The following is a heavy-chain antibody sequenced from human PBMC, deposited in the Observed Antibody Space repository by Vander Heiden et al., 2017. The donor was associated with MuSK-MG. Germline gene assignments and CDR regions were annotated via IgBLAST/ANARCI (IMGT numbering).Heavy chain of an antibody. Sequence: QVQLVESGGGVVQPGRSLRPSCPASAFTSSGYAMHWVRQAPGKGLEWVAVISYDGSNKYYADSVKGRFTISRDNSKNTPYLQMNSLRAEDTAVYYCARALRSGSGYYSSDYWGQGTLVTVSS. V-gene: IGHV3-30*04. J-gene: IGHJ4*02. D-gene: IGHD3-22*01. CDR3: ARALRSGSGYYSSDY. CDR2: ISYDGSNK. CDR1: AFTSSGYA.